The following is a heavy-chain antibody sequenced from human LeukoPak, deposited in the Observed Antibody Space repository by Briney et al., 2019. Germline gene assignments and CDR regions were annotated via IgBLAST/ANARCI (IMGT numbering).Heavy chain of an antibody. CDR2: INPNSGGT. Sequence: ASVKVSCKASGYTFTGNYMHWVRQAPGQGLEWMGWINPNSGGTNYAQKFQGRVTMTRDTSISTAYMELSRLRSDDTAVYYCARGVVPAARGFTAIDYWGQGTLVTVSS. CDR1: GYTFTGNY. V-gene: IGHV1-2*02. CDR3: ARGVVPAARGFTAIDY. J-gene: IGHJ4*02. D-gene: IGHD2-2*01.